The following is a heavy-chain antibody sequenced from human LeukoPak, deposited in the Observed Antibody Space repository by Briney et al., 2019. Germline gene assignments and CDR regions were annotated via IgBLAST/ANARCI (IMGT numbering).Heavy chain of an antibody. J-gene: IGHJ4*02. V-gene: IGHV4-34*01. D-gene: IGHD3-22*01. CDR2: INHSGST. CDR3: ARIGGGYYYAAFDY. CDR1: DGSFSGYY. Sequence: PSETLSLACAVYDGSFSGYYWSWIRQPPGKGLEWIGGINHSGSTNYNPSLKSRVTISVDTSKNQFSLKLSSVTAADTAVYYCARIGGGYYYAAFDYWGQGTLVTVSS.